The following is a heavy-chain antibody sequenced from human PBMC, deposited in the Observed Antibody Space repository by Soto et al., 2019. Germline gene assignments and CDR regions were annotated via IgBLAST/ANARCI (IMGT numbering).Heavy chain of an antibody. CDR2: IYYSGST. CDR3: ARDPRSYCGGDCYHGDAFDI. CDR1: GGSISSGGYY. D-gene: IGHD2-21*02. V-gene: IGHV4-31*03. Sequence: SETLSLTCTVSGGSISSGGYYWSWIRQHPGKGLEWIGYIYYSGSTYYNPSLKSRFTISVDTSKNQFSLKLSSVTAADTAVYYCARDPRSYCGGDCYHGDAFDIWGQGTMVTVSS. J-gene: IGHJ3*02.